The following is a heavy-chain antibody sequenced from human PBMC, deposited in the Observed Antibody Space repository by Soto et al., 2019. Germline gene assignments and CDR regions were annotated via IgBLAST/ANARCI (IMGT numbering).Heavy chain of an antibody. V-gene: IGHV5-51*01. CDR2: IYPRDSDT. CDR1: GYSFTFYC. J-gene: IGHJ4*02. CDR3: ARQDGSGTYYFDS. Sequence: PGESLKISCKASGYSFTFYCIAWVRQMPGKGLEWMGIIYPRDSDTRYSPSFQGQVSISADKSINTAYLQWSSLKALDTAMYYCARQDGSGTYYFDSWGQGTLVTVSS. D-gene: IGHD3-10*01.